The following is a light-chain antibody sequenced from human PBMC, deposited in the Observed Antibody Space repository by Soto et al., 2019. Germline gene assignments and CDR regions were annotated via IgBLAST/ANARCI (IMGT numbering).Light chain of an antibody. Sequence: EIVMTQSPATLSVSPGERATLSCRASQSVSSTLAWYQQKPGQAPRLLIYGASTRATGIPARFSGSGSGTEFTLTISSLQSEDFAVYFCQQYNDWPLTFVPGTRLELK. CDR2: GAS. CDR3: QQYNDWPLT. J-gene: IGKJ5*01. V-gene: IGKV3-15*01. CDR1: QSVSST.